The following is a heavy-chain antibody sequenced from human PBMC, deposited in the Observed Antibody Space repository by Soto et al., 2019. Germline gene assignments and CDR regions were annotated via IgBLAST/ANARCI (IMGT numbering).Heavy chain of an antibody. CDR1: GFTFNSYA. V-gene: IGHV3-23*01. CDR2: FSSGGSK. J-gene: IGHJ4*02. CDR3: AKSFDDFPDFDR. Sequence: EVQLLESGGGLVQPGGALRLSCTASGFTFNSYAMNWVRQAPGKGLEWVSTFSSGGSKYYADSVKGRFTISRDNSKNTLYLQMNTLRAEDTAVYYCAKSFDDFPDFDRWGQGTLVTVSS. D-gene: IGHD3-3*01.